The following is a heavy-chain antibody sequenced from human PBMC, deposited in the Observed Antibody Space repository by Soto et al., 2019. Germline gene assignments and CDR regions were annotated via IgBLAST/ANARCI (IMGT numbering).Heavy chain of an antibody. Sequence: SETLSLTCAVSGGSISSSNWWSWVRQPPGKGLEWIGEIYHSGSTNYNPSLKSRVTISVDKSKNQFSLKLSSVTAADTAVYYCASRGGWELLNSIDYWGQGTLVTVSS. J-gene: IGHJ4*02. D-gene: IGHD1-26*01. V-gene: IGHV4-4*02. CDR3: ASRGGWELLNSIDY. CDR2: IYHSGST. CDR1: GGSISSSNW.